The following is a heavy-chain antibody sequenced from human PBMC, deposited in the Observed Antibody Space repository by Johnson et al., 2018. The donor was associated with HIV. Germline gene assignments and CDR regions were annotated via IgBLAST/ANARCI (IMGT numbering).Heavy chain of an antibody. J-gene: IGHJ3*02. D-gene: IGHD3-22*01. CDR3: AREGDSSGMVFLDAFDI. Sequence: QVQLVESGGGVVQPGRSLRLSCAASGFSFSNYAMHWVRQAPGKGLEWVSYISSSGSTIYYADSVKGRFTISRDNSKNTLYLQMNSLRAEDTAVYYCAREGDSSGMVFLDAFDIWGQGTMVTVSS. V-gene: IGHV3-NL1*01. CDR2: ISSSGSTI. CDR1: GFSFSNYA.